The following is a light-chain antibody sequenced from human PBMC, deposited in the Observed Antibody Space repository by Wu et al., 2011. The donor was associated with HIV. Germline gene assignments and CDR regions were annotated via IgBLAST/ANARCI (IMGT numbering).Light chain of an antibody. V-gene: IGKV1-NL1*01. Sequence: DIQMTQSPSSLSASVGDRVTITCRASQGISNSLAWYQQKPGKAPKLLLYAASRLESGVPSRFSGSGSGTDYTLTISSLQSEDFAVYYCQQHNNWPLTFGQGTRLEIK. CDR1: QGISNS. CDR3: QQHNNWPLT. CDR2: AAS. J-gene: IGKJ5*01.